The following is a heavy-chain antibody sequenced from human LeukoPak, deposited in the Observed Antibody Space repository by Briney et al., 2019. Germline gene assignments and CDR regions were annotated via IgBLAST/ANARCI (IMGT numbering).Heavy chain of an antibody. CDR1: GGSISSYY. J-gene: IGHJ3*02. Sequence: KPSETLSLTCTVSGGSISSYYWSLIRQPAGKGLEWIGRIYTSGSTNYNPSLKSRLTMSVDTSKNQFSLRLSSVTAADTAVYYCARESMENAFDIWGQGTMVTVSS. V-gene: IGHV4-4*07. CDR3: ARESMENAFDI. D-gene: IGHD2-8*01. CDR2: IYTSGST.